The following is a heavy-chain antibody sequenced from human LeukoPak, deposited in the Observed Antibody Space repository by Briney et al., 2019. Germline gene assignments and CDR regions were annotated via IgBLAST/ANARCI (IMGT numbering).Heavy chain of an antibody. V-gene: IGHV3-30*01. CDR1: GFTFGNYA. J-gene: IGHJ4*02. CDR3: ARDSTYYYASGSSGPHYFDF. CDR2: ISNDGGNT. D-gene: IGHD3-10*01. Sequence: GGSLRLSCAASGFTFGNYAMHWVRQAPGKGLEWAAVISNDGGNTYYADSVKGRFTISRDNSKNTLYLQLNSLRAEDTSMYYCARDSTYYYASGSSGPHYFDFWGQGTLVTVSS.